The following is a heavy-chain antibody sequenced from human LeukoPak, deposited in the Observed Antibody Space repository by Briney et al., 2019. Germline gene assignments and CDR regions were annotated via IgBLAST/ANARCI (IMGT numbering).Heavy chain of an antibody. CDR2: MNPNSGNT. CDR3: ARRSLYGDYVEFDY. V-gene: IGHV1-8*01. D-gene: IGHD4-17*01. Sequence: GASLKVSCKASGYTFTSYEINWVRQTTGQGLEWMGWMNPNSGNTGYAQKFQGRVTMTRNTSISTAYMELSSLRSEDTAVYYCARRSLYGDYVEFDYWGQGTLVTVSS. J-gene: IGHJ4*02. CDR1: GYTFTSYE.